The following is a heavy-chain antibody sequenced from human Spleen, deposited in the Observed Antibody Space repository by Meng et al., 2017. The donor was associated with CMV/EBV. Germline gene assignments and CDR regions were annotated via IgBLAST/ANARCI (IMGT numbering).Heavy chain of an antibody. CDR3: ARGVQWLADYYGMDV. Sequence: ASVKVSCKASGYTFTSYYMHWVRQAPGQGLEWMGIINPSGGSTSYAQKFQGRVTMTRDTSTSTAYMELSSLRSEDTAVYYCARGVQWLADYYGMDVWGQGTTVTVSS. CDR1: GYTFTSYY. J-gene: IGHJ6*02. D-gene: IGHD6-19*01. V-gene: IGHV1-46*01. CDR2: INPSGGST.